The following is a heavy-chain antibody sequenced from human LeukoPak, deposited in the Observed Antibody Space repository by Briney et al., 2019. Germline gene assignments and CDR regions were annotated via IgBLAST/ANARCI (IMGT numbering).Heavy chain of an antibody. CDR2: LHRSASA. CDR3: ARKGGIAAAATGWFDY. J-gene: IGHJ4*02. V-gene: IGHV4-4*08. CDR1: GASISGFY. D-gene: IGHD6-13*01. Sequence: AETLSLTCSVSGASISGFYWSWLRQAPGKGLEWIGFLHRSASATYNPSLESRVTTSMDTSKNQFSLKLYYVTAADTAVYYCARKGGIAAAATGWFDYWGQGTLVTISS.